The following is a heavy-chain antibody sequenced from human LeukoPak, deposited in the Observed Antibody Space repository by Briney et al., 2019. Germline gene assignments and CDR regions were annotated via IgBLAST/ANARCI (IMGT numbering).Heavy chain of an antibody. CDR2: IIPIFGTA. V-gene: IGHV1-69*01. Sequence: ASVKVSCKASGGTFSSYAISWVRQAPGQGLEWMGGIIPIFGTANYAQKSQGRVTITADESTSTAYMELSSLRSEDTAVYYCAMTEYYYDSSGYYPYFDYWGQGTLVTVSS. CDR3: AMTEYYYDSSGYYPYFDY. D-gene: IGHD3-22*01. CDR1: GGTFSSYA. J-gene: IGHJ4*02.